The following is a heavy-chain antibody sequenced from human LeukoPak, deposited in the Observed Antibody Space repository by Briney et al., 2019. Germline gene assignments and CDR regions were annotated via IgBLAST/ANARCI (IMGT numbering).Heavy chain of an antibody. J-gene: IGHJ4*02. D-gene: IGHD4-23*01. CDR2: ISYDGSNK. V-gene: IGHV3-30*04. Sequence: GRSLRLSCAASGFTFSSYAMHWVRQAPGKGLEWAAVISYDGSNKYYADSVKGRFTISRDNSKNTLYLQMNSLRAEDTAVYYCARVDDTVVKSDYWGQGTLVTVSS. CDR1: GFTFSSYA. CDR3: ARVDDTVVKSDY.